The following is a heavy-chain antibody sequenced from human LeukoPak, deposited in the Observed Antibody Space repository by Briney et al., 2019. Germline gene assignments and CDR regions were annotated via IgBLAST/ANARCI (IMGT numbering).Heavy chain of an antibody. CDR1: GFTFNIFR. J-gene: IGHJ4*02. V-gene: IGHV3-48*04. CDR2: ITQTGGTI. CDR3: ARAEMTTITYPDY. Sequence: GGSLRLSCAASGFTFNIFRMSWVRQTPGKGLEWLSYITQTGGTIYYADSVKGRFTISRDNAKNSLYLQINSLRAEDTAIYYCARAEMTTITYPDYWGQGTLVTVSS. D-gene: IGHD5-24*01.